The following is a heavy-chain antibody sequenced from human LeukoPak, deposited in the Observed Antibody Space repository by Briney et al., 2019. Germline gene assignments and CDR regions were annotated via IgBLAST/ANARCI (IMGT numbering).Heavy chain of an antibody. V-gene: IGHV4-4*02. J-gene: IGHJ4*02. Sequence: SETLSLTCAVSGVSFSSTEWWICVRPSAGQGLEWIGEIHRDGRTRYSPSLTSRVSMSIDYSKNQFSLKVSSVTAADTAIYYCGKTDIWFNPIDYWGPGSMVIVSS. CDR1: GVSFSSTEW. CDR3: GKTDIWFNPIDY. CDR2: IHRDGRT. D-gene: IGHD3-9*01.